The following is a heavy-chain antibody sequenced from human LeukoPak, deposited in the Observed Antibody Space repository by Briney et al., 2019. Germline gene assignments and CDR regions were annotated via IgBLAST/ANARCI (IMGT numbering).Heavy chain of an antibody. CDR2: IYSGGST. CDR1: GSTVSSNY. V-gene: IGHV3-53*01. D-gene: IGHD2-2*01. J-gene: IGHJ6*02. Sequence: GGSLRLSCAASGSTVSSNYMSWVRQAPGKGLEWVSVIYSGGSTYYADSVKGRFTISRDNSKNTLYLQMNSLRAEDTAVYYCASSNIVVVPAAIHGMDVWGQGTTVTVSS. CDR3: ASSNIVVVPAAIHGMDV.